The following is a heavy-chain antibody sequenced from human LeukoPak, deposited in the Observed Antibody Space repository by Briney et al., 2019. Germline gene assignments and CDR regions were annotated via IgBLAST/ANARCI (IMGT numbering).Heavy chain of an antibody. Sequence: PGGSLRLSCAAAGFSFSSHVMHWVRQAPGKCLEWVAAISFDGINKYYADSVKGRFTISRDNSMIALYLQMNSLRPEDTAVYYCTREGQLYCFDYWGQGTLVTVSS. CDR3: TREGQLYCFDY. CDR2: ISFDGINK. D-gene: IGHD2-15*01. CDR1: GFSFSSHV. V-gene: IGHV3-30*04. J-gene: IGHJ4*02.